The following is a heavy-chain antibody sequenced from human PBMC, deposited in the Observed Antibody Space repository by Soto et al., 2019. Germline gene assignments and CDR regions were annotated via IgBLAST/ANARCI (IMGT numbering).Heavy chain of an antibody. Sequence: SETLSLTCTVSGGSISGSSYYWGWIRQFPGKGLEWIGYIYSNGYTYYNPSPESRVTISLDTSKNQFSLKLTSVTAADTAVYYCARDKITGLFDYWGQGTLVTVS. D-gene: IGHD2-8*02. CDR3: ARDKITGLFDY. CDR1: GGSISGSSYY. CDR2: IYSNGYT. J-gene: IGHJ4*02. V-gene: IGHV4-31*03.